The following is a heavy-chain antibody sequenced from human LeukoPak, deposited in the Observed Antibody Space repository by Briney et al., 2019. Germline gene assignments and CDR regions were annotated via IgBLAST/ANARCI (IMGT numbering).Heavy chain of an antibody. CDR3: ARKASLRGYSYATCDY. Sequence: GGSLRLSCAASGFTFSSYWMSWVRQAPGKGLEWVANIKQDGSEKYYVDSVKGRFTISRDNAKNSLYLQMNSLRAEDTAVYYCARKASLRGYSYATCDYWGQGTLVTVSS. V-gene: IGHV3-7*01. D-gene: IGHD5-18*01. J-gene: IGHJ4*02. CDR1: GFTFSSYW. CDR2: IKQDGSEK.